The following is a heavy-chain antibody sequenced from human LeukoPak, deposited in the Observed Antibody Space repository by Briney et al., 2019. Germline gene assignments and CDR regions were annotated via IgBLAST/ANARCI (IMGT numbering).Heavy chain of an antibody. V-gene: IGHV1-69*05. D-gene: IGHD3-3*01. CDR3: ARASTIFGVVILPFDP. J-gene: IGHJ5*02. Sequence: GASAKVSCKASGGTFSSYAISWVRQAPGQGLEWMGGIIPIFGTANYAQKFQGRVTITTDESTSTAYMELSSLRSEDTAVYYCARASTIFGVVILPFDPWGQGTLVTVSS. CDR2: IIPIFGTA. CDR1: GGTFSSYA.